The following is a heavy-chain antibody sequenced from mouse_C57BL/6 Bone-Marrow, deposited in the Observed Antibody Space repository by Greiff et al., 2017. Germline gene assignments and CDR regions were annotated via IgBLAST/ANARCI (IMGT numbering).Heavy chain of an antibody. D-gene: IGHD1-1*01. J-gene: IGHJ2*01. CDR1: GFSLTSYG. CDR3: ATYGSSYFDY. CDR2: IWSGGST. Sequence: QVQLQQSGPGLVQPSQSLSITCTVSGFSLTSYGVHWVRQSPGKGLEWLGVIWSGGSTDYNAAFISRLSISKDNSKSQVFFKMNSLQADDTAIYYCATYGSSYFDYWGQGTTLTVSS. V-gene: IGHV2-2*01.